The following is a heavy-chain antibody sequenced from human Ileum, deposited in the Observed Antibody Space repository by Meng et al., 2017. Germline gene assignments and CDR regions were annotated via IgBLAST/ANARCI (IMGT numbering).Heavy chain of an antibody. CDR1: GDSISTTNW. V-gene: IGHV4-4*02. J-gene: IGHJ4*02. CDR2: IYHSGLV. CDR3: AANSGKKMHS. D-gene: IGHD4-23*01. Sequence: QLQELGPGLVKPSGTLSLTCAVSGDSISTTNWWNWVRQPPGEGLEWIGEIYHSGLVNYNLSLKSRVTLSIDKSKNQFSLKLISVTAADTGVYYCAANSGKKMHSWGQGTLVTVSS.